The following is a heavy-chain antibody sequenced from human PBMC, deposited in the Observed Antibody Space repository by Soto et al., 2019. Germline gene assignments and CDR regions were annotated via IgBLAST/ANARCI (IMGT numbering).Heavy chain of an antibody. V-gene: IGHV1-8*01. CDR2: MNPGSGDT. Sequence: GALVKVSCKASGYTFTSYDVSWVRQATGQGLEWMGWMNPGSGDTGYAQKFQGRVTMTRDISIATAYMELNSLTSEDTAIYYCARMESFGSLNWFDPWGQGTLVTVSS. CDR1: GYTFTSYD. D-gene: IGHD5-18*01. J-gene: IGHJ5*02. CDR3: ARMESFGSLNWFDP.